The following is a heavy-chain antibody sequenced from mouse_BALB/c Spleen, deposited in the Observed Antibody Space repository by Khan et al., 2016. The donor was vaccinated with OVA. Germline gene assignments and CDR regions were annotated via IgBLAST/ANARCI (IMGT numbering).Heavy chain of an antibody. CDR2: IWSGGST. J-gene: IGHJ1*01. CDR3: TRVYYRYDRYFDV. CDR1: DFSLSTYG. V-gene: IGHV2-4-1*01. Sequence: QVRLQQSGPGLVQPSQSLSITCTVTDFSLSTYGIHWVRQSPGKGLEWLGVIWSGGSTDYNAAFISRLSISKDNSKSQVFFKMNSLQTDDTAIYDCTRVYYRYDRYFDVWGAGTTVTVAS. D-gene: IGHD2-14*01.